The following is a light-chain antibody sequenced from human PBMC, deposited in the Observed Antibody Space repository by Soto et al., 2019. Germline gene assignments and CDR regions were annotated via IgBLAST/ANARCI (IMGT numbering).Light chain of an antibody. CDR1: SSDVGNYNY. CDR3: TSPTPGSLDV. V-gene: IGLV2-14*01. J-gene: IGLJ1*01. Sequence: QSVLTQPAAVSGSPGQSITISFTGTSSDVGNYNYVSWYQQYPGRVPKLLIYMASNRPSGVSNRLSGSKSGNTASLTISGLQAEDEADYFCTSPTPGSLDVFGTGTKVTVL. CDR2: MAS.